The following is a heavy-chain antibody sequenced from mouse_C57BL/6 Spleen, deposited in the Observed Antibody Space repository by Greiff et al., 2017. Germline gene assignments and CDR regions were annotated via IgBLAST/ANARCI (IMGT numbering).Heavy chain of an antibody. J-gene: IGHJ4*01. V-gene: IGHV2-9-1*01. Sequence: VQVVESGPGLVAPSQCLSITCTVSGFSLTSYAISWVRQPPGKGLEWLGVIWTGGGSNYNSAHLTGLSISKDDYKSHVFLKMSSLHTDDAARYYCGSTSVYGTLIIDYWGQGTSVTVSS. CDR3: GSTSVYGTLIIDY. CDR1: GFSLTSYA. CDR2: IWTGGGS. D-gene: IGHD1-1*01.